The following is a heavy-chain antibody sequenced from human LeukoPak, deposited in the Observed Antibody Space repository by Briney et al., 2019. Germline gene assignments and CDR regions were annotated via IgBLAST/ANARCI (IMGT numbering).Heavy chain of an antibody. D-gene: IGHD2-2*01. CDR2: INSFNGKT. CDR1: GYTFTNYG. Sequence: ASVKVSCKASGYTFTNYGINWVRQAPGQGLEWVGWINSFNGKTNYSQKFQDRVTMTTDTSTSTAYMELRSLRSEDTAVYYCAREMGDIVVVPAARERDYYYYYYMDVWGKGTTVTVSS. J-gene: IGHJ6*03. CDR3: AREMGDIVVVPAARERDYYYYYYMDV. V-gene: IGHV1-18*01.